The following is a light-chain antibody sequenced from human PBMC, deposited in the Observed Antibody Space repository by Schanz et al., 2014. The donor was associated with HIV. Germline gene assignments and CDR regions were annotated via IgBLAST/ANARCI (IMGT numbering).Light chain of an antibody. J-gene: IGKJ4*01. CDR2: DAS. CDR1: QSIGNY. V-gene: IGKV3-15*01. CDR3: QQLNSYPLT. Sequence: EIVMTQSPDTLSVSPGERATLSCRASQSIGNYLAWYQQKPGQAPRLVISDASTRATGIPARFSGRGSGTEFTLTISSLQPEDFATYYCQQLNSYPLTFGGGTKVEIK.